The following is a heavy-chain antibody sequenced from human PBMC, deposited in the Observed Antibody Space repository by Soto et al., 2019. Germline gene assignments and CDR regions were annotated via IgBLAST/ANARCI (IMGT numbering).Heavy chain of an antibody. V-gene: IGHV1-2*04. J-gene: IGHJ6*02. CDR3: VRTGPPRSYHYGMDV. CDR1: GYTFTGYY. CDR2: INPNSGGT. Sequence: AXVKVSCKASGYTFTGYYMHWVRQAPGQGLEWMGWINPNSGGTNYAQKFQGWVTMTRDTSISTAYMELSRLRSDDTAVYYCVRTGPPRSYHYGMDVWGQGTTVTVSS. D-gene: IGHD3-10*01.